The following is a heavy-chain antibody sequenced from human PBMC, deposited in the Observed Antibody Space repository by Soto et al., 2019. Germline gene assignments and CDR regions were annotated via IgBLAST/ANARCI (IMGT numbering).Heavy chain of an antibody. Sequence: QMKLVQSGPEVKKPGTSVKVSCKASGFTFISSAVQWVRQARGQRLEWIGWIVVGSGNTNYAQKFQERVTITRDMYTSTVYIELSSLRSEDTAVYYCATQRGGSFNYYYQYGMDVWGQGTTVTVSS. CDR3: ATQRGGSFNYYYQYGMDV. D-gene: IGHD1-26*01. J-gene: IGHJ6*02. V-gene: IGHV1-58*01. CDR2: IVVGSGNT. CDR1: GFTFISSA.